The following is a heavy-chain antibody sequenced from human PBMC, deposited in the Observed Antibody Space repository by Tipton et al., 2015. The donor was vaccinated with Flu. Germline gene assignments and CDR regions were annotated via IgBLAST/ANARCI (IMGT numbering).Heavy chain of an antibody. V-gene: IGHV1-46*01. D-gene: IGHD3-10*01. CDR3: ARDRGFGAYTFDY. CDR1: GYTFTNYN. J-gene: IGHJ4*02. CDR2: IYPSGGGT. Sequence: QVQLVQSGAEVGKPGASVKVSCQASGYTFTNYNMHWVRQAPGQGPEWMGIIYPSGGGTTYAQRFQGRVTLTRDKSTSTVYMELSSLRSADTAFYYCARDRGFGAYTFDYWGQGTLVTVAS.